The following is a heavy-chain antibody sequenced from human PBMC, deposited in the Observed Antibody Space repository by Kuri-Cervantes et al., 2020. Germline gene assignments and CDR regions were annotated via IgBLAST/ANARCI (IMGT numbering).Heavy chain of an antibody. CDR3: ARGSSGYYSPLDY. D-gene: IGHD3-22*01. J-gene: IGHJ4*02. V-gene: IGHV3-7*02. CDR1: EFTFRNYW. CDR2: INQDGSGK. Sequence: GGSLRLSCAAFEFTFRNYWMTWVRQAPGKGLEWVAYINQDGSGKYYVDSVKGRFTISRDNSKSTLYLQMNSLRPEDTAVYYCARGSSGYYSPLDYWGQGTLVTVSS.